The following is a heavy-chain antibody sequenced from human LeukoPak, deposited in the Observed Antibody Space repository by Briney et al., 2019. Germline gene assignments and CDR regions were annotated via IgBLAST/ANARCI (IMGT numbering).Heavy chain of an antibody. J-gene: IGHJ5*02. V-gene: IGHV3-30*02. D-gene: IGHD2-2*01. CDR2: IRYDGSNK. CDR3: ARERYCSSTSCYSWFDP. CDR1: GFTFSSYG. Sequence: GGSLRLSCAASGFTFSSYGMHWVRQAPGKGLEWVAFIRYDGSNKYYADSVKGRFTISRDNSKNTLYLQMNSLRAEGTAVYYCARERYCSSTSCYSWFDPWGQGTLVTVSS.